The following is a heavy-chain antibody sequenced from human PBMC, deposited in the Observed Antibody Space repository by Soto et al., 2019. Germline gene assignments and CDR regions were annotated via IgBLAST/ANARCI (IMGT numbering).Heavy chain of an antibody. CDR2: ISAYNGNT. Sequence: QVQLVQSGAEVKKPGASVKVSCKASGYTFTSYGISWVRQAPGQGLEWMGWISAYNGNTNYARKLQGRVTMTTDTSTSTAYMELRSLRSDDTAVYYCARDKRIAVAGYYYYYGMDVWGQGTTVTVSS. CDR3: ARDKRIAVAGYYYYYGMDV. V-gene: IGHV1-18*01. J-gene: IGHJ6*02. D-gene: IGHD6-19*01. CDR1: GYTFTSYG.